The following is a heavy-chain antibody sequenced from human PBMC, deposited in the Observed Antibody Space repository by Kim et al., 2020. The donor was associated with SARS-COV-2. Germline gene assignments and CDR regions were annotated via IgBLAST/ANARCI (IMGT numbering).Heavy chain of an antibody. CDR2: INPNSGGT. V-gene: IGHV1-2*06. J-gene: IGHJ4*02. D-gene: IGHD6-6*01. Sequence: ASVKVSCKASGYTFTGYYMHWVRQAPGQGLEWMGRINPNSGGTNYAQKFQGRVTMTRDTSISTAYMELSRLRSDDTAVYYCARDTWVEYSSSLPDYWGQGTLVTVSS. CDR3: ARDTWVEYSSSLPDY. CDR1: GYTFTGYY.